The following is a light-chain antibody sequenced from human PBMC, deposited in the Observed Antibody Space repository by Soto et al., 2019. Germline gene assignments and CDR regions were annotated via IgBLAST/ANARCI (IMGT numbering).Light chain of an antibody. Sequence: EIVVPQSPATLPVSPGESSPLSCRASQSVSSNLAWYQQKPGQANRLLIYGASTRATGIPARFSGSGSGTGFTLTISSLQSEDFATYYCQQYNSYSWTFGQGTKVDIK. CDR1: QSVSSN. J-gene: IGKJ1*01. CDR2: GAS. CDR3: QQYNSYSWT. V-gene: IGKV3-15*01.